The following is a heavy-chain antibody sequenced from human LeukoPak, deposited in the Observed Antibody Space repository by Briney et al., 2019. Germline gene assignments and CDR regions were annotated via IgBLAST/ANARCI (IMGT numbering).Heavy chain of an antibody. Sequence: PGGSLRLSCAVSGFTSSGDWMHWVRQAPGKGLVWVSRSKNDGSSTSYADSVEGRFTISRDNAKNTLYLQMNNLRAEDTAVYYCARELPRIGGQTDASDIWGQGTMVTVS. CDR1: GFTSSGDW. V-gene: IGHV3-74*01. CDR3: ARELPRIGGQTDASDI. J-gene: IGHJ3*02. D-gene: IGHD3-16*01. CDR2: SKNDGSST.